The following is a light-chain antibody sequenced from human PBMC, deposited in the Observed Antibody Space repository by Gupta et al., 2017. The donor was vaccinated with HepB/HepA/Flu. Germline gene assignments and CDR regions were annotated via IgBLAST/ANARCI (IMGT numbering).Light chain of an antibody. CDR1: SGPVSTSYH. CDR2: NTN. V-gene: IGLV8-61*01. CDR3: VLYMGSGISV. Sequence: QPVVTQEPSFSVSPGGTVTLTCGLSSGPVSTSYHPSWYQQTPGQAPRTLIYNTNTRSSGVPDRFSGSILGNRAALTITGAQADDESDYYCVLYMGSGISVFGGGTKLTVL. J-gene: IGLJ2*01.